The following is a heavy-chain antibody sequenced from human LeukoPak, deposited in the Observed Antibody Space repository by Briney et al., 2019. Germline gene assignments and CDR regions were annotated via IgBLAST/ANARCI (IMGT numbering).Heavy chain of an antibody. CDR3: ARGPIFGVVTT. CDR2: IYYSGST. CDR1: GGSISSYY. V-gene: IGHV4-59*01. Sequence: SETLSLTCTVSGGSISSYYWSWIRLPPGKGLEWIGYIYYSGSTNYNPSLKSRVTISVDTSKNQFSLKLSSVTAADTAVYYCARGPIFGVVTTWGQGTLVTVSS. J-gene: IGHJ4*02. D-gene: IGHD3-3*01.